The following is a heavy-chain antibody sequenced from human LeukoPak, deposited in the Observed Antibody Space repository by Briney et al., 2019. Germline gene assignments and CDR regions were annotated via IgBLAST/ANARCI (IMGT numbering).Heavy chain of an antibody. D-gene: IGHD2-8*02. V-gene: IGHV4-30-2*01. J-gene: IGHJ4*02. CDR1: GGSISSGGYS. CDR3: ASEDTGSFDY. Sequence: SQTLSLTCAVSGGSISSGGYSWSWIRQPPGKGLEWIGYIYHSGSTYYNPPLKSRVTISVDRSKNQFSLKLSSVTAADTAVYYCASEDTGSFDYWGQGTLVTVSS. CDR2: IYHSGST.